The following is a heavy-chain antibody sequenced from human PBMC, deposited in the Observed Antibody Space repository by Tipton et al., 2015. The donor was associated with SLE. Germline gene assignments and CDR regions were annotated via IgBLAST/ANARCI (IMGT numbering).Heavy chain of an antibody. CDR1: GYSISSGFY. Sequence: TLSLTCAVSGYSISSGFYWGWIRQPPGKGLEWIGNIYHSGSTYYNPSLRSRVTISVDTSKNQFSLKLSSVTAADTAVYYCATLHSGYDYYYYGMDVWGQGTTVTVSS. V-gene: IGHV4-38-2*01. CDR3: ATLHSGYDYYYYGMDV. CDR2: IYHSGST. J-gene: IGHJ6*02. D-gene: IGHD5-12*01.